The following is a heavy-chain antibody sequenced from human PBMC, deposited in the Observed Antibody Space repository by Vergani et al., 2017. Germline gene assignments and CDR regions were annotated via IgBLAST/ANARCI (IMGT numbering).Heavy chain of an antibody. V-gene: IGHV3-21*01. CDR2: ISSRSTYT. Sequence: EVQLVESGGGLVKPGGSLRLSCAASGFTFSSYSMNWVRQAPGKGLEWVSSISSRSTYTYYADSVKGRFTISRDNAKSSLYLQTNSLRADDTAVYYCARGYKYDNSGYYYYLPDYWGQGTLVTVSS. D-gene: IGHD3-22*01. CDR1: GFTFSSYS. CDR3: ARGYKYDNSGYYYYLPDY. J-gene: IGHJ4*02.